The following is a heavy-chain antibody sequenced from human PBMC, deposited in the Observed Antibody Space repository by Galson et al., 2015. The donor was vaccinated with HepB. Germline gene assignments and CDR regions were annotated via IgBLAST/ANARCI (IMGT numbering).Heavy chain of an antibody. V-gene: IGHV3-11*01. Sequence: SLRLSCAASGFSFSDYYMTWIRQAPGEGLEWVSYISSSGTTIYYADSVKGRFTISSDNTKNSVFLQMNSLRVEDTAVYYCARGRSGYDFLSSYNYGLDVWGQGTTVTVSS. CDR1: GFSFSDYY. J-gene: IGHJ6*02. D-gene: IGHD5-12*01. CDR3: ARGRSGYDFLSSYNYGLDV. CDR2: ISSSGTTI.